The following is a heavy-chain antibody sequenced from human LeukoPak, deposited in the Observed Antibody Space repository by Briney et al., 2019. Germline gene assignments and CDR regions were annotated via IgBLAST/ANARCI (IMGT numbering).Heavy chain of an antibody. Sequence: KSSETLSLTCGVFGGSISSENWWNWVRQPPGKGLEWIGETYHAGHINYNPSLKSRVTISMDTSKNQFSLKLSSVTAADTAVYYCARKWLPIDYWGQGTLVTVSS. CDR3: ARKWLPIDY. D-gene: IGHD6-19*01. J-gene: IGHJ4*02. CDR1: GGSISSENW. CDR2: TYHAGHI. V-gene: IGHV4-4*02.